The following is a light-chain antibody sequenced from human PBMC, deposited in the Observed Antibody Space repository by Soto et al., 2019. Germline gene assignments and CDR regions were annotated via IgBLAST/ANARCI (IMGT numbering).Light chain of an antibody. V-gene: IGLV2-14*01. CDR2: EVS. CDR3: SSYTSSSTPYV. Sequence: QSALTQPASVSGSPGQSITISCTGTSSDVGGYKYVSWYQQHPGKAPKLMIYEVSNRPSGVSNRFSGSKSGNTASLTISGIQAEDEADYYCSSYTSSSTPYVFGTGTKLTVL. CDR1: SSDVGGYKY. J-gene: IGLJ1*01.